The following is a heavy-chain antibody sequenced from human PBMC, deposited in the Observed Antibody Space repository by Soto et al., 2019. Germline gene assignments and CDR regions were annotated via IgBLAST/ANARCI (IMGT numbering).Heavy chain of an antibody. Sequence: GSLRLSCAASGFTFSSYGMPWVRQAPGKGLEWVAVISYDGSNKYYADSVKGRFTITRDNSKNTLYLQMNSLRAEDTAVYYCAKDRGAVAGTRAGYYYGMDVWGQGTTVTVSS. J-gene: IGHJ6*02. CDR3: AKDRGAVAGTRAGYYYGMDV. V-gene: IGHV3-30*18. D-gene: IGHD6-19*01. CDR2: ISYDGSNK. CDR1: GFTFSSYG.